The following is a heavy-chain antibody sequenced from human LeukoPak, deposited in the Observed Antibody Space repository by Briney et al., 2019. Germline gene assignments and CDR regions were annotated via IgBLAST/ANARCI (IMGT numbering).Heavy chain of an antibody. CDR3: ARDPRGQVTIVAGQKYYYYGMDV. J-gene: IGHJ6*02. CDR2: IKGDGSEK. CDR1: GFTFSSYW. D-gene: IGHD6-19*01. V-gene: IGHV3-7*01. Sequence: GSLRLSCAASGFTFSSYWMSWVRQAPGKGLEWVANIKGDGSEKWYADSVKGRFTISRDNAKNSLYLQMNSLRAEDTAIYYCARDPRGQVTIVAGQKYYYYGMDVWGQGTTVTVSS.